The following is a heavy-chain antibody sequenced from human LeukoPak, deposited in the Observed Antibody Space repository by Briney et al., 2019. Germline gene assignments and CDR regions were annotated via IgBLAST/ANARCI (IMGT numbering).Heavy chain of an antibody. D-gene: IGHD6-13*01. J-gene: IGHJ4*02. CDR3: ARGVGAAAGLPPFDY. V-gene: IGHV4-34*01. Sequence: KPWETLSLTCAVYGGSFSGYYWSWIRQPPGKGLEWIGEIKHSGSTNYNPSLKSRVTISVDTSKKQFSLKLSSVTAADTAVYYRARGVGAAAGLPPFDYWGQGTLVTVSS. CDR1: GGSFSGYY. CDR2: IKHSGST.